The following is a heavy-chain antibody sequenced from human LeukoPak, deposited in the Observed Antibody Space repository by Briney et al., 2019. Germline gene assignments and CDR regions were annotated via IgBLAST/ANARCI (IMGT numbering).Heavy chain of an antibody. V-gene: IGHV3-48*03. CDR3: ARGRGGFPFNNWFDP. J-gene: IGHJ5*02. D-gene: IGHD2-15*01. Sequence: GGSLRLSCAASGFTFSSYEINWVRQAPGKGLEWVSYISSSGSTIYYADSVKGRFTISRDNAKNSLYLQMNSLRAEDTAVYYCARGRGGFPFNNWFDPWGQGTLVTVSS. CDR2: ISSSGSTI. CDR1: GFTFSSYE.